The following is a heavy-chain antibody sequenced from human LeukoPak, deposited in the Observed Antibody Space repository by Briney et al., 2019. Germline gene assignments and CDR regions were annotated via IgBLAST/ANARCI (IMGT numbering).Heavy chain of an antibody. Sequence: GASVKVSCKASGGTLISYAVSWVRQAPGQGLEWMGGIIPIFATANYAQKFQGRVTITADEATSTAYMELSSLRSEDTAVYYCARVQYYDFWSGYLYNWFDPWGQGTLVTVSS. J-gene: IGHJ5*02. CDR2: IIPIFATA. D-gene: IGHD3-3*01. V-gene: IGHV1-69*13. CDR3: ARVQYYDFWSGYLYNWFDP. CDR1: GGTLISYA.